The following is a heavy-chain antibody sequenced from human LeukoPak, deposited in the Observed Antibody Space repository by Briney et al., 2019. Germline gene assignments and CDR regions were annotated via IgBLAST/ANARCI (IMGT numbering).Heavy chain of an antibody. CDR3: ASTRQTQSQGFDY. Sequence: ASVKVSCKASGGTFTGYDINWVRQATGQGLEWMGWMNPNSGNTGYAQKFQGRVTMTRNTSISTAYMELSSLRSEDTAVYYCASTRQTQSQGFDYWGQGTLVTVSS. CDR2: MNPNSGNT. J-gene: IGHJ4*02. D-gene: IGHD4-23*01. V-gene: IGHV1-8*01. CDR1: GGTFTGYD.